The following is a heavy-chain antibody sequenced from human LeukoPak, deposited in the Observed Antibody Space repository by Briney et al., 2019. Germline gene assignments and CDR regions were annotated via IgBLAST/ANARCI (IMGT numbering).Heavy chain of an antibody. CDR1: GYTFTGYY. V-gene: IGHV1-2*02. CDR2: INSNSGGV. Sequence: ASVKVSCKASGYTFTGYYMHWVRQAPGQGLEWMGWINSNSGGVQYAQNFQGRVTMTRDTSISTAYMDLTRLRYDDTAVYFCARYLAAPYDAFDIWGQGTMVTVSS. J-gene: IGHJ3*02. CDR3: ARYLAAPYDAFDI. D-gene: IGHD2-15*01.